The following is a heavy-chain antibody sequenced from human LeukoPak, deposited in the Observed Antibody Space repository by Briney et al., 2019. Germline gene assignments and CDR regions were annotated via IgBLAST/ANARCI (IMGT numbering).Heavy chain of an antibody. CDR2: IGTAGDP. D-gene: IGHD2-15*01. Sequence: GGSLRLSCAASGFTFSSYDMHWVRQATGKGLEWVSAIGTAGDPYYPGSVKGRFTISRDNAKNTLYLQMNSLRAEDTAVYYCARVVRNCSGGSCYENFDYWGQGTLVTVSS. CDR1: GFTFSSYD. V-gene: IGHV3-13*05. J-gene: IGHJ4*02. CDR3: ARVVRNCSGGSCYENFDY.